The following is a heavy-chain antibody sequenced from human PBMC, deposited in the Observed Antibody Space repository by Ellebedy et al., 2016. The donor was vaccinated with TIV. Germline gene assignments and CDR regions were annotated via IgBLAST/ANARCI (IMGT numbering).Heavy chain of an antibody. CDR3: AKGGYCSSTSCYRYAFDI. J-gene: IGHJ3*02. Sequence: GESLKISXAASGFTFSYYSMHWVRQAPGKGLEWVAVISYDGNNKYYADSVKGRFTISRDNSKYTLYPQMNSLRAEDTAVYYCAKGGYCSSTSCYRYAFDIWGQGTMVTVSS. CDR1: GFTFSYYS. CDR2: ISYDGNNK. V-gene: IGHV3-30-3*01. D-gene: IGHD2-2*01.